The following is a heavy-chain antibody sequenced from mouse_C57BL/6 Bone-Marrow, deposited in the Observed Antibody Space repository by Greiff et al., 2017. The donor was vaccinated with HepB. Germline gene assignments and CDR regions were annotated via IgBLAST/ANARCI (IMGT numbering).Heavy chain of an antibody. V-gene: IGHV1-64*01. Sequence: QVQLQQPGAELVKPGASVKLSCKASGYTFTSYWMHWVKQRPGQGLEWIGMIHPNSGSTNYNEKFKSKATLTVDKSSSTAYMQLSSLTSEDSAVYDCARSRGYAWFAYWGQGTLVTVSA. CDR1: GYTFTSYW. D-gene: IGHD2-2*01. CDR2: IHPNSGST. CDR3: ARSRGYAWFAY. J-gene: IGHJ3*01.